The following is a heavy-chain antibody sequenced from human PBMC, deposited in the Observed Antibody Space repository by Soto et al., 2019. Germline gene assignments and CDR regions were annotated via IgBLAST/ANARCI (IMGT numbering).Heavy chain of an antibody. V-gene: IGHV4-39*01. CDR3: VSQRTTVPTQAYFDY. J-gene: IGHJ4*02. CDR2: VYYRGRS. CDR1: GGSVTNSSYY. D-gene: IGHD4-17*01. Sequence: PSETLSLTCTVSGGSVTNSSYYWGWIRQSPGKGLEWIGSVYYRGRSYSKSSVKRRGTISVDTSKHRFSLSLNSVTASDTAVYFCVSQRTTVPTQAYFDYWGSGALVTVSS.